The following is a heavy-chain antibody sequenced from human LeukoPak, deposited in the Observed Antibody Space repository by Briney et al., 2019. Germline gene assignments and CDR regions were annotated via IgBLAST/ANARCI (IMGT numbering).Heavy chain of an antibody. J-gene: IGHJ4*02. D-gene: IGHD3-10*01. Sequence: SETLSLTCTVSGGSISSGGYYWSWIRQYPGKGLEWIGYIYNSGSTDYNPSLKSRVTMSGDTSKNQFSVKLSSVTAADTAVYYCARHPTTRSMVREIVGYFDYWGQGTLVTVSS. CDR3: ARHPTTRSMVREIVGYFDY. CDR2: IYNSGST. CDR1: GGSISSGGYY. V-gene: IGHV4-31*03.